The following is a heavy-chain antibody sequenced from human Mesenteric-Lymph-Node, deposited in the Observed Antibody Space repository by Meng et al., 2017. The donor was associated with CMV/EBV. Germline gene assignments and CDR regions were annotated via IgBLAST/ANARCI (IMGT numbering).Heavy chain of an antibody. D-gene: IGHD5-12*01. CDR2: ISYDGSNK. CDR1: GFTFSSYA. Sequence: LSLTCAASGFTFSSYAMHWVRQAPGKGLEWVAVISYDGSNKYYADSVKGRFTISRDNSKNTLYLQMNSLRAEDTAVFYCARDRGGPNYYYYYGMDVWGQGTTVTVSS. J-gene: IGHJ6*02. CDR3: ARDRGGPNYYYYYGMDV. V-gene: IGHV3-30-3*01.